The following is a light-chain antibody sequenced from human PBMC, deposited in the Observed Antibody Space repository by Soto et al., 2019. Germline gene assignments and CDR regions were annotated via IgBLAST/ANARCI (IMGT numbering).Light chain of an antibody. CDR1: QSISGW. J-gene: IGKJ1*01. V-gene: IGKV1-5*01. CDR2: DAS. CDR3: QQYNSYSRT. Sequence: DIQMTQSPSTLSASVGDRVTTTCRASQSISGWLAWYQQKPGKAPKLLIYDASSLESGVPSRFSGSGSGTEFTLTISSLQPDDFATYYCQQYNSYSRTFGQGTKVDIK.